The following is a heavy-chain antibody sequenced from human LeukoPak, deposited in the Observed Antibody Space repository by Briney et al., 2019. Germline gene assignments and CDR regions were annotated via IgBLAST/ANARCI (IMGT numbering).Heavy chain of an antibody. V-gene: IGHV3-48*03. CDR3: ARINYDYVWGSYRYTGGFDY. CDR1: GFTFSSYE. Sequence: GGSLRLSCAASGFTFSSYEVNWVRQAPGKGLEWVSYISSSGSTIYYADSVKGRFTISRDNAKNSLYLQMNSLRAEDTAVYYCARINYDYVWGSYRYTGGFDYWGQGTLVTVSS. J-gene: IGHJ4*02. CDR2: ISSSGSTI. D-gene: IGHD3-16*02.